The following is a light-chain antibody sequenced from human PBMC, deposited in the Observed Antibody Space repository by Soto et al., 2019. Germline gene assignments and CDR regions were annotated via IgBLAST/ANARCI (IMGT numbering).Light chain of an antibody. CDR2: DAS. V-gene: IGKV3D-15*01. Sequence: EIVMTQSPATLSVSPGERATLSCRASQSVSSKLAWYQQKPGQAPRLLIHDASDRAPGIPGRFSGSGSGTEFTLTINSLQPEDVATYYCQQSYSTPITFGQGTRLEIK. CDR1: QSVSSK. CDR3: QQSYSTPIT. J-gene: IGKJ5*01.